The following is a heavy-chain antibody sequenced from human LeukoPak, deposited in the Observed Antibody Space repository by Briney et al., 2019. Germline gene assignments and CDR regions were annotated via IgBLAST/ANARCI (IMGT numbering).Heavy chain of an antibody. J-gene: IGHJ3*02. CDR1: GYTFTAYY. V-gene: IGHV1-2*02. CDR2: INPNSGGT. Sequence: ASVKVSCKASGYTFTAYYLHWVRQAPGQGLEWMGWINPNSGGTNYAQKFQGRVTMTRDTSISTAYMELSRLRSDDTAVYYCARDCAKDAFDIWGQGTMVTVSS. CDR3: ARDCAKDAFDI.